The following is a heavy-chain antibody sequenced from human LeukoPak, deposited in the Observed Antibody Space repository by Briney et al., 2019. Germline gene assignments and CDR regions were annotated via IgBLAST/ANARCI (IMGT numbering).Heavy chain of an antibody. V-gene: IGHV3-33*01. CDR1: GFTFSNFG. Sequence: PGRSLRLSCAASGFTFSNFGMHWVRQAPGKGLEWVAVIWFDGSNKYYADSVKGRFTISRDNSKNTLYLQMNSLRAEDTAVYYCAREMNYGGYFDYWGQGTLVTVSS. D-gene: IGHD4-23*01. CDR3: AREMNYGGYFDY. CDR2: IWFDGSNK. J-gene: IGHJ4*02.